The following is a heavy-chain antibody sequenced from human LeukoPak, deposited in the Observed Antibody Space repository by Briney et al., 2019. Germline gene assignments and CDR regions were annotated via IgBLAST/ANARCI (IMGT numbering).Heavy chain of an antibody. V-gene: IGHV4-4*09. J-gene: IGHJ2*01. CDR3: ARRGPDFWNDARVYWYFDL. CDR1: GDSISRYF. Sequence: PSETLSLTCAVSGDSISRYFWSWVRQPPGKGLEWIGYIYSGGTTKYNPSLRSRVTMSVDTSKSEFSLTLSSVTAADTAVYFCARRGPDFWNDARVYWYFDLWGHGTLVTVSS. CDR2: IYSGGTT. D-gene: IGHD3-3*01.